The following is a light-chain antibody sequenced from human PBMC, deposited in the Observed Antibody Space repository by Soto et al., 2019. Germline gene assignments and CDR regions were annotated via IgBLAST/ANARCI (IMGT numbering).Light chain of an antibody. CDR2: DAS. CDR1: QSVSSY. J-gene: IGKJ5*01. Sequence: ETVLTQSPVTLSLSPGERATLSCRASQSVSSYLAWYQQKPGQAPRLLIYDASNRATGIPARCSGSGSGTDFTLTISSLEPEDFAVYFCQQRSNWPPITFGQGTRLEI. V-gene: IGKV3-11*01. CDR3: QQRSNWPPIT.